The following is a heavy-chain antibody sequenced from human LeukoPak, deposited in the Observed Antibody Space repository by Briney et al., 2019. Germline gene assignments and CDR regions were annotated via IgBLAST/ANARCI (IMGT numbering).Heavy chain of an antibody. V-gene: IGHV4-59*08. D-gene: IGHD2-15*01. J-gene: IGHJ4*02. CDR2: VFHTGDT. CDR3: ARHPFATPFDH. Sequence: SETLSLTCAVSGDSINSFYWSWIRQPPGKGLEWIGYVFHTGDTNSNPSLKSRVTVSLDTSTSQVSLRLTSVAAADTAVYYCARHPFATPFDHWGRGILVTVSS. CDR1: GDSINSFY.